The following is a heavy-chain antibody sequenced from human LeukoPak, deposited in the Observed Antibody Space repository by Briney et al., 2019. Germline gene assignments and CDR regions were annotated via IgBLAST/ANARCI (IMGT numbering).Heavy chain of an antibody. CDR1: GFTFSGSE. Sequence: GGSLRLACAASGFTFSGSEMNWVRQAPGKGLEWVSGISSSGGSIYYADSVQGRFTISRDNAKKSLHLQMNSLRAEDTAVYYCAAAGFDYWGQGTLVTVSS. CDR3: AAAGFDY. V-gene: IGHV3-48*03. CDR2: ISSSGGSI. J-gene: IGHJ4*02.